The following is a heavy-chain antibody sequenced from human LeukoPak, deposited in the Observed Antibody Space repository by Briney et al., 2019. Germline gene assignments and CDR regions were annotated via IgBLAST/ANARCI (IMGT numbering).Heavy chain of an antibody. CDR3: ARGDFCSSSNCYLRPMDV. Sequence: SETLSLTCTVSGGSISDYDWNWIRQPPGKGLELIGYIYYSGSTTYNPSLKSRVTMSVDTAKNQFSLKLRSVTAADTAVYYCARGDFCSSSNCYLRPMDVWGKGTTVTVSS. J-gene: IGHJ6*03. D-gene: IGHD2-2*01. CDR1: GGSISDYD. V-gene: IGHV4-59*01. CDR2: IYYSGST.